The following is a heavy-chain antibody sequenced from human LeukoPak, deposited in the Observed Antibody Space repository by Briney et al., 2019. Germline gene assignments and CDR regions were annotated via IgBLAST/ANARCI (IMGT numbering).Heavy chain of an antibody. CDR3: ARSIAFVWFDP. CDR2: INHSGST. J-gene: IGHJ5*02. Sequence: SETLSLTCAVYGGSFSGYYWSWIRQPPGKGLEWIGEINHSGSTNYNPSLKSRVTISVDTSKNQFSLKLSSVTAADTAVYYCARSIAFVWFDPWGQGTLVTVPS. CDR1: GGSFSGYY. V-gene: IGHV4-34*01.